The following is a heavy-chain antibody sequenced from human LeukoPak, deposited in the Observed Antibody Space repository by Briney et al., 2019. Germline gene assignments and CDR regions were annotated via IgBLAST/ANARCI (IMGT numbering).Heavy chain of an antibody. D-gene: IGHD3-9*01. CDR2: IYYSGST. CDR1: GGSISSYY. Sequence: PSETLSLTYTVSGGSISSYYWSWIRQPPGKGLEWIGCIYYSGSTNYNPSLKSRVTISVDTSKNQFSLKLSSVTAADTAVYYCARGSQGGYFDWLSFDYWGQGTLVTVSS. J-gene: IGHJ4*02. V-gene: IGHV4-59*01. CDR3: ARGSQGGYFDWLSFDY.